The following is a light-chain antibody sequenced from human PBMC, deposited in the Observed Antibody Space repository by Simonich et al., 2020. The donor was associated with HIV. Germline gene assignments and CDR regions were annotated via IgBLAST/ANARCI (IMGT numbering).Light chain of an antibody. CDR2: DAS. J-gene: IGKJ1*01. CDR3: QYSST. CDR1: QSISSY. V-gene: IGKV1-39*02. Sequence: DIQMTQSPSSLSASVGDRVTITCRASQSISSYLNWYQQKPGKAPKLLIYDASSLESGVPSRFSGSGSGTDFTLTISSLEPEDFAVYYCQYSSTFGQGTEVEIK.